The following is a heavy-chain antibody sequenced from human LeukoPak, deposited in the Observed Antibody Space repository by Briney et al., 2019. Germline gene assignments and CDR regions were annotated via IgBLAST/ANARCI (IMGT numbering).Heavy chain of an antibody. CDR3: AREWEPQSGVSDYYYMDV. CDR1: GFTVSSNY. D-gene: IGHD1-26*01. V-gene: IGHV3-53*01. CDR2: IYSGGST. J-gene: IGHJ6*03. Sequence: TGGSLRLFCAASGFTVSSNYMSWVRQAPGKGLEWVSVIYSGGSTYYADSVKGRFTISRDNSKNTLYLQMNSLRAEDTAVYYCAREWEPQSGVSDYYYMDVWGKGTTVTISS.